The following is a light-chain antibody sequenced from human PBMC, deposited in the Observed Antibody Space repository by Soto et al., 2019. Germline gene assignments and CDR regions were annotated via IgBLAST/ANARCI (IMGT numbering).Light chain of an antibody. V-gene: IGKV3-11*01. CDR1: QSVVTY. J-gene: IGKJ2*01. CDR2: DAS. CDR3: QQRSTWPKT. Sequence: EVVLTQSPATVSLSPGQRATLSCRASQSVVTYLAWYQQKPAQAPRLLIYDASYRAAGVPARFSGSGSGTVFTLTISSLEPEDFAVYYCQQRSTWPKTFGQGTKLEIK.